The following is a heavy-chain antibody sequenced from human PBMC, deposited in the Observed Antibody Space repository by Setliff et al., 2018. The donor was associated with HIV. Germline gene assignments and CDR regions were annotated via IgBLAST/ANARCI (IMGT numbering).Heavy chain of an antibody. D-gene: IGHD4-17*01. CDR1: GYTFTEFY. Sequence: GASVKVSCKASGYTFTEFYVHWVRQAPGQGLEWMGWVNPNSGGTTYSQKFQGRVTMTRDTSISTAYMELSRLRSDDTAIYYCTRSTTADWGQGTMVTVSS. V-gene: IGHV1-2*02. CDR2: VNPNSGGT. J-gene: IGHJ4*02. CDR3: TRSTTAD.